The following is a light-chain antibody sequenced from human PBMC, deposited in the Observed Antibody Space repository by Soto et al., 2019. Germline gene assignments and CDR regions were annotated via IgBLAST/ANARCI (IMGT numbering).Light chain of an antibody. CDR2: GAS. V-gene: IGKV3-20*01. CDR3: QQYGSSSWT. J-gene: IGKJ1*01. Sequence: ELVLTQSPGTLSLSPGERATLSCRASQSVSSSYLAWYQQKPGQAPRLLIYGASSRATGIPDRFSGSGSGTDFTLTISRLEPEDIAVYYCQQYGSSSWTFGQGTEVQIK. CDR1: QSVSSSY.